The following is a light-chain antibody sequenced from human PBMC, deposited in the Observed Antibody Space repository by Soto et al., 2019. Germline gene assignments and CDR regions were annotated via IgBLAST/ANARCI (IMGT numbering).Light chain of an antibody. V-gene: IGLV1-36*01. CDR2: SDD. CDR1: SSNIGNNA. J-gene: IGLJ1*01. Sequence: QSVLTQPPSVSEAPRQRVTISCSGSSSNIGNNAVNWYQQLPGKAPKLLIYSDDMLPSGISDRFSGSKSGTSASLAISGLQSEDEADYYCAAWDDSLHGYVFGTGTKLTVL. CDR3: AAWDDSLHGYV.